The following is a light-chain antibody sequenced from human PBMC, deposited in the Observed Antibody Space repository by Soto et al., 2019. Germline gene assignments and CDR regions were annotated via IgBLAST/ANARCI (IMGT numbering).Light chain of an antibody. Sequence: EIVMTQSPATLSVSPGXXXXLXXXASQXVXSNLXWYQQIPGQAPRLLIYGASTRATGVPARFSGSGSGTEFTLTISSLQXEDFXXXYXXXXXXXPPKYTFGQGDQAGDQT. J-gene: IGKJ2*01. CDR3: XXXXXXPPKYT. CDR1: QXVXSN. V-gene: IGKV3-15*01. CDR2: GAS.